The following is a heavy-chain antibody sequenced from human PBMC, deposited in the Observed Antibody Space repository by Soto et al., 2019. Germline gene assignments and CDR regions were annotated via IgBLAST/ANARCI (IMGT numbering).Heavy chain of an antibody. CDR2: IFYSGTT. J-gene: IGHJ5*02. CDR3: ARERQRYINSQGVWFGP. CDR1: GGSISSGGYY. D-gene: IGHD4-4*01. Sequence: PSETLSLTCTVSGGSISSGGYYWSWIRQYPGKGLEWIGNIFYSGTTSYNPSLKSRVAISIDTSKNQFPLKLSSVTAADTAVYYCARERQRYINSQGVWFGPWGQGTLVTVSS. V-gene: IGHV4-31*03.